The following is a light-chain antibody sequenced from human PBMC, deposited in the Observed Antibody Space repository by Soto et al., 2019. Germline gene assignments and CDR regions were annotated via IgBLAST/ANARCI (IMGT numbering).Light chain of an antibody. Sequence: DIQMTQSPSTLSASVGDRVTITCRASQSIVRWMAWYQQKPGKAPKLLIYDASSLETGVPSRFSGSRSGTEFTLTISSLQPDDFVTYYCQHYHSYSWTFGQGTKVDIK. CDR3: QHYHSYSWT. CDR2: DAS. J-gene: IGKJ1*01. V-gene: IGKV1-5*01. CDR1: QSIVRW.